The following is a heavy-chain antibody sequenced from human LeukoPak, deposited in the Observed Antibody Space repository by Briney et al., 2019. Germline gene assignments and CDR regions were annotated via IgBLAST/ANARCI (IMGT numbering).Heavy chain of an antibody. Sequence: ASVKVSCKVSGYTLTDLSMHWVRQAPGKGLEWMGGVEPEDGKAIYAQRFQGRVTMTEDTSTDTAYMELSSLRSEDTAVYYCARATYDSSAVDAFDIWGQRTMVTVSP. CDR3: ARATYDSSAVDAFDI. CDR1: GYTLTDLS. CDR2: VEPEDGKA. V-gene: IGHV1-24*01. D-gene: IGHD3-22*01. J-gene: IGHJ3*02.